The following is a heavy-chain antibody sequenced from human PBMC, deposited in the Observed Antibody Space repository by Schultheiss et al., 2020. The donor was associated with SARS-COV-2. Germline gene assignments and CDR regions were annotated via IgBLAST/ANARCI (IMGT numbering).Heavy chain of an antibody. CDR3: AKERITMIVGDWFDP. D-gene: IGHD3-22*01. J-gene: IGHJ5*02. Sequence: GGSLRLSCAASGFTFSSYGMHWVRQAPGKGLEWVAVISYDGSNKYYADSVKGRFTISRDNSKNTLYLQMNSLRAEDTAVYYCAKERITMIVGDWFDPWGQGTVVTVSS. V-gene: IGHV3-30*18. CDR1: GFTFSSYG. CDR2: ISYDGSNK.